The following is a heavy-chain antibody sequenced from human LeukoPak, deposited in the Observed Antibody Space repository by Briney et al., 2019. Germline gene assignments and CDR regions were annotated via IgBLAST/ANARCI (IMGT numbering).Heavy chain of an antibody. CDR3: AGADCSSTSCLNAFDI. D-gene: IGHD2-2*01. V-gene: IGHV1-2*06. CDR1: GYTFTGYY. Sequence: ASVKVSCKASGYTFTGYYMHWVRQAPGQGLEWMGRINPNSGGTNYAQKFQGRVTMTRDTPISTAYMELSRLRSDDTAVYYCAGADCSSTSCLNAFDIWGQGTMVTVSS. J-gene: IGHJ3*02. CDR2: INPNSGGT.